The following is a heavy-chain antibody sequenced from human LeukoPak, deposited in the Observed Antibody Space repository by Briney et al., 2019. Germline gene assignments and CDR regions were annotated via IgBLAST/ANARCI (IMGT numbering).Heavy chain of an antibody. CDR3: ARDFSAAFDI. J-gene: IGHJ3*02. D-gene: IGHD2/OR15-2a*01. CDR2: MNYNGTT. Sequence: PSETLSLTCTVSGGSISGSTYYWGWICQPPGKGLEWIGSMNYNGTTHYNPSLKSRVTISVDTSKNQFSLKLSSVTAADTAVYYCARDFSAAFDIWGQGTMVTVSS. V-gene: IGHV4-39*07. CDR1: GGSISGSTYY.